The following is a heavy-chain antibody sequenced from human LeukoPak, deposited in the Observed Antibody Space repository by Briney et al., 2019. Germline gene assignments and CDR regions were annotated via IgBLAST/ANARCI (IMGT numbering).Heavy chain of an antibody. D-gene: IGHD6-6*01. Sequence: GASVKVSCKASGYTFTSYGISWVRQAPGQGLEWMGWISAYNGNTNYAQKLQGRVTMTTDTSTSTAYMELRSLRSEDTAVYYCAREHGIAARRYYYYMDVWGKGTTVTVSS. J-gene: IGHJ6*03. CDR1: GYTFTSYG. CDR2: ISAYNGNT. CDR3: AREHGIAARRYYYYMDV. V-gene: IGHV1-18*01.